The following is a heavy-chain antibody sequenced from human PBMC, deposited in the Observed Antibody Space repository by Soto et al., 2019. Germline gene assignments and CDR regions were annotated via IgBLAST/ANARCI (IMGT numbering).Heavy chain of an antibody. CDR3: ARVYGYYYGSGSTIDY. V-gene: IGHV5-51*01. Sequence: GESLKISCKGSGYSFTSYWIGWVRQMPGKGLEWMGIIYPGDSDTRYSPSFQGQVTISADKSISTAYLQWSSLKASDTAMYYCARVYGYYYGSGSTIDYWGQGTLVTVSS. J-gene: IGHJ4*02. CDR1: GYSFTSYW. CDR2: IYPGDSDT. D-gene: IGHD3-10*01.